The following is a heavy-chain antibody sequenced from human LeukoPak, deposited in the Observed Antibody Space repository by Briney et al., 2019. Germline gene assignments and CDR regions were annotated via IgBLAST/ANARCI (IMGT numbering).Heavy chain of an antibody. CDR2: IKSNADGGTP. CDR3: TTFYHEYSPY. V-gene: IGHV3-15*01. J-gene: IGHJ4*02. CDR1: GFSFMNAW. Sequence: GGSLRLSXAASGFSFMNAWMIWVRQAPGKGLEWVGRIKSNADGGTPDYAAPARGRLTISRDDSKNTLYLQMNSLKTEDTAVYYCTTFYHEYSPYWGRGTLVTVSS. D-gene: IGHD2/OR15-2a*01.